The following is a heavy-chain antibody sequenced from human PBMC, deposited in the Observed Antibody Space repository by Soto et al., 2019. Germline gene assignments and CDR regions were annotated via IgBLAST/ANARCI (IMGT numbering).Heavy chain of an antibody. CDR2: IWYDGSIK. V-gene: IGHV3-33*01. CDR3: ARPPSRWAPFYHYYGVDV. D-gene: IGHD1-26*01. J-gene: IGHJ6*02. CDR1: GFIFSSYG. Sequence: HPGGSLRLSCAASGFIFSSYGMHWVRQAPGRGLEWVAVIWYDGSIKYYADSVKGRFTISRDNSRKTLYLQMHSLTAEDAAVYYCARPPSRWAPFYHYYGVDVWGQGTTVTVSS.